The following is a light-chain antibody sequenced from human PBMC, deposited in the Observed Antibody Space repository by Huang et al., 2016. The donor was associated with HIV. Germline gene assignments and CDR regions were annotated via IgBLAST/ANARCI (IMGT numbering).Light chain of an antibody. CDR1: QSVLYSSNNKNY. V-gene: IGKV4-1*01. Sequence: DIVMTQSPDSLAVSLGERATINCKSGQSVLYSSNNKNYLAWYQQKPGQPPKLLIYWASTREAVVPDRFSGSGSGADFTLTISSLQAEDVAVYYCQQYYSTPLTFGGGTKVEIK. CDR3: QQYYSTPLT. CDR2: WAS. J-gene: IGKJ4*01.